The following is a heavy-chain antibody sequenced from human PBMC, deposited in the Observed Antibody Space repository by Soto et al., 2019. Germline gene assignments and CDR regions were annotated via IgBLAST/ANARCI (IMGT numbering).Heavy chain of an antibody. V-gene: IGHV1-69*12. J-gene: IGHJ6*02. Sequence: QVQLVQSGAEVKKPGSSVKVSCKASGGTFSSYAISWVRQAPGQGLEWMGGIIPIFGTANYAQKFQGRVTIAADESTSTADMELSSVRSEDTGVYYCARITTGDYYYYYGMDVWGQGTTVTVSS. D-gene: IGHD3-22*01. CDR3: ARITTGDYYYYYGMDV. CDR1: GGTFSSYA. CDR2: IIPIFGTA.